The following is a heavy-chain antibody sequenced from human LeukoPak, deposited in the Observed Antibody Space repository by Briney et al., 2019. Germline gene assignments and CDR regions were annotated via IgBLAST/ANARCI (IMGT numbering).Heavy chain of an antibody. J-gene: IGHJ6*03. V-gene: IGHV4-61*02. CDR3: ARGGITYCGGDCYSWYYYYYMDV. Sequence: SETLSLTCTVSGYSISSGYYWSWIRQPAGKGLEWIGRIYTSGSTNYNPSLKSRVTISVDTSKNQFSLKLSSVTAADTAVYYCARGGITYCGGDCYSWYYYYYMDVWGKGATVTVSS. CDR1: GYSISSGYY. CDR2: IYTSGST. D-gene: IGHD2-21*01.